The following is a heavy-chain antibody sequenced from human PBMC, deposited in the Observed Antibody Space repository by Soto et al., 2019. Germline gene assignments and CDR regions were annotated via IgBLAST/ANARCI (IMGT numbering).Heavy chain of an antibody. D-gene: IGHD3-10*01. Sequence: GGSLRLSCAASGFTVSSNYMSWVRQAPGKGLEWVSVIYSGGSTYYADSVKGRFTISRHNSKNTLYLQMNSLRAEDTAVYYCARERRSHITMVRGVKDYYYMDVWGKGTTVTVSS. V-gene: IGHV3-53*04. CDR3: ARERRSHITMVRGVKDYYYMDV. J-gene: IGHJ6*03. CDR1: GFTVSSNY. CDR2: IYSGGST.